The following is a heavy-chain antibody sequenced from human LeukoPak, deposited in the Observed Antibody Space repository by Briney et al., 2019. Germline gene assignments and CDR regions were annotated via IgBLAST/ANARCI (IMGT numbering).Heavy chain of an antibody. CDR3: AREPSSGWYFDY. CDR2: INPNSGGT. V-gene: IGHV1-2*02. D-gene: IGHD6-19*01. CDR1: GYTFTGYY. Sequence: ASVKVSCKASGYTFTGYYMHWVRQAPGQGLEWMGWINPNSGGTNYAQKFQGRVTMTRDTSISTAYMELSRLRPDDTAVYYCAREPSSGWYFDYWGQGTLVTVSS. J-gene: IGHJ4*02.